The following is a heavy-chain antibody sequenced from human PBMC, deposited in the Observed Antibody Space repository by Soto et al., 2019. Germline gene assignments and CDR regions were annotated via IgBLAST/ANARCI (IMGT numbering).Heavy chain of an antibody. CDR1: GGTFSSYA. Sequence: SVKVSCKASGGTFSSYAISWVRQAPGQGLEWMGGIIPIFGTANYAQKFQGRVTITADESTSTAYMELSSLRSEDTAVYYCARDPRYCSGGSCYGTELYFDYWGQGTLVTVSS. D-gene: IGHD2-15*01. V-gene: IGHV1-69*13. CDR2: IIPIFGTA. J-gene: IGHJ4*02. CDR3: ARDPRYCSGGSCYGTELYFDY.